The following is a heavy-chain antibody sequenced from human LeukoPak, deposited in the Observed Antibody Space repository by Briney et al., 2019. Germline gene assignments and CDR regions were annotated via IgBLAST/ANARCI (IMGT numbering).Heavy chain of an antibody. Sequence: ASVKVSCKASGYTFTGYYMHWLRQAPGQGLEWMGRINPNSGGTNYAQKFQGRVTMTRDTSINTAYMELSRLRSDDTAVYYCARDYDFWRGHRWFDPWGQGTLVTVSS. CDR1: GYTFTGYY. D-gene: IGHD3-3*01. CDR3: ARDYDFWRGHRWFDP. V-gene: IGHV1-2*06. CDR2: INPNSGGT. J-gene: IGHJ5*02.